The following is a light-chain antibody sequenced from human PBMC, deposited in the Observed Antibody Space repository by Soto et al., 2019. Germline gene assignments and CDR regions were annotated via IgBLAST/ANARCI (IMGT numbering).Light chain of an antibody. J-gene: IGKJ4*01. CDR1: QSVGGY. V-gene: IGKV3-11*01. Sequence: EIVLTQSPATLSLSPGERATLSCRASQSVGGYLDWYQQKHGQAPRLLIYDASNRASGIPARFSGSGSGTDFTLTISSLEPEDLAVYYCHQRSNWPPLTFGVGTKVEIK. CDR2: DAS. CDR3: HQRSNWPPLT.